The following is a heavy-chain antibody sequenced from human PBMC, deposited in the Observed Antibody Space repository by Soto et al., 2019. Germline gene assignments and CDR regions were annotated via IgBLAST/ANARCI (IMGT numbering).Heavy chain of an antibody. D-gene: IGHD2-15*01. Sequence: PGGSLRLSCAASGFTFSTYWMSWVRQAPGKRLEWVATIKQDGSEKHYVDSVKGRFTISRDNAKNSLCLQMNSLRAEDTAVYYCARDPRRGVVVVAAPIDYWGQGTLVTVSS. CDR3: ARDPRRGVVVVAAPIDY. CDR2: IKQDGSEK. V-gene: IGHV3-7*01. J-gene: IGHJ4*02. CDR1: GFTFSTYW.